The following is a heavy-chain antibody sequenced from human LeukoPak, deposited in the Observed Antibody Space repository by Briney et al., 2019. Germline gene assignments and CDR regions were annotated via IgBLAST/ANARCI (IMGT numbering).Heavy chain of an antibody. D-gene: IGHD1-26*01. CDR3: TISGSHIDY. CDR2: IKSETDGGTT. V-gene: IGHV3-15*01. CDR1: GYTFTYAW. J-gene: IGHJ4*02. Sequence: GGSLRLSCAASGYTFTYAWMSWVRQAPGKGLEWVGRIKSETDGGTTAYGSPVKGRFTISRDGSKKTLFLQINTLKTEDTAIYYCTISGSHIDYWGQGTLVTVSS.